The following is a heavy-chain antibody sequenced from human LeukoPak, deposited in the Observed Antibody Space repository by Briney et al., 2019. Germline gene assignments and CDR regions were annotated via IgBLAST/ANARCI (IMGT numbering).Heavy chain of an antibody. V-gene: IGHV4-38-2*01. J-gene: IGHJ4*02. CDR1: GFSISSGYY. CDR3: ARHERGVFDY. D-gene: IGHD3-10*01. CDR2: IYHSGST. Sequence: PSETLSLTCGVSGFSISSGYYWGWIRQPPGRGLEWIGTIYHSGSTYYNPSLKSRVTISVDTSKNQFSLKLSSVTAADTAVYYCARHERGVFDYWGQGTLDTVSS.